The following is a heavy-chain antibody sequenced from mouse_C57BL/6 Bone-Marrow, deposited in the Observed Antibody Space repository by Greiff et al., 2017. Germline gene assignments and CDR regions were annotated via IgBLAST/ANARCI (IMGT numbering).Heavy chain of an antibody. Sequence: VKLMESGPGLVAPSQSLSITCTVSGFSLTSYGVHWVRQPPGKGLEWLVVIWSDGSTTYNSALKSRLSISKDNSKSQVFLKMNSLQTDDTAMYYCARQGGSSYPRYYAMDYWGQGTSVTVSS. CDR1: GFSLTSYG. J-gene: IGHJ4*01. V-gene: IGHV2-6-1*01. D-gene: IGHD1-1*01. CDR2: IWSDGST. CDR3: ARQGGSSYPRYYAMDY.